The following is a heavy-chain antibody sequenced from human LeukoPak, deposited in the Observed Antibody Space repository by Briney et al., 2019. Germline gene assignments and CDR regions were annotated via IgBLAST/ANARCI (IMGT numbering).Heavy chain of an antibody. CDR1: GGSISSYY. V-gene: IGHV4-4*07. D-gene: IGHD3-9*01. J-gene: IGHJ4*02. CDR2: IYTSGST. CDR3: ARERSYYDILTGPTFDY. Sequence: SETLSLTCTVSGGSISSYYWSWIRQPAGKGLEWIGRIYTSGSTNYNPSLKSRVTMSVDTSKNQSSLKLSSVTAADTAVYYCARERSYYDILTGPTFDYWGQGTLVTVSS.